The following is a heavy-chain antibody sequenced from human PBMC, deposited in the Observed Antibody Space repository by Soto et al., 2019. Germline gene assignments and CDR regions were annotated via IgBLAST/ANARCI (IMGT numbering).Heavy chain of an antibody. CDR1: GFTFSSYA. J-gene: IGHJ4*02. V-gene: IGHV3-23*01. CDR2: ISGSGGST. CDR3: AKESPTVVTPFDY. D-gene: IGHD4-17*01. Sequence: EVQLLESGGGLVQPGGSLSLSCAASGFTFSSYAMSWVRQAPGKGLEWVSAISGSGGSTYYAHSVKGRFSISRDNSKNTLYLQMNSLRAEDTAVYYCAKESPTVVTPFDYWGQATLFTVSS.